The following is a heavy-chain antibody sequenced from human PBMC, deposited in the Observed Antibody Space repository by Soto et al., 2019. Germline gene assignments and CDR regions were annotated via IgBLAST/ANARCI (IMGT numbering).Heavy chain of an antibody. J-gene: IGHJ6*03. CDR1: GFAFTSYR. CDR3: AREPRASNGDYINSYYYYMDV. CDR2: IKTDGSRT. Sequence: EVQLVESGGGLVQPGGSLRLSCVASGFAFTSYRMHWVHQAPGKGLVWVSRIKTDGSRTTYADSVKGRFTISRDNAKNTLYLQMNSLRAEDTAVYYCAREPRASNGDYINSYYYYMDVWGTGTTVTVSS. V-gene: IGHV3-74*03. D-gene: IGHD4-17*01.